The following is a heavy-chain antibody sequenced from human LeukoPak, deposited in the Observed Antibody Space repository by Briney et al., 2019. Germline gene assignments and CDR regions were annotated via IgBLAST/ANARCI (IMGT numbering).Heavy chain of an antibody. J-gene: IGHJ4*02. CDR1: GYTFTSYD. V-gene: IGHV1-8*01. CDR2: MDPNSGNT. CDR3: ATTRPRYSGSYYLSPYY. D-gene: IGHD1-26*01. Sequence: ASVKVSCKASGYTFTSYDINWVRQATGQGLEWMGWMDPNSGNTGYAQKFQGRVTMTRNTSISTAYMELSSLRSEDTAVYYCATTRPRYSGSYYLSPYYWGQGTLVTVSS.